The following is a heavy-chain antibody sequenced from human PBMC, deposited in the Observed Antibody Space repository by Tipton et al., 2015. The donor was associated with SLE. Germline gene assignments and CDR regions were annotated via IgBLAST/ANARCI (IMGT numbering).Heavy chain of an antibody. D-gene: IGHD1-26*01. Sequence: QLVQSGAEVKEPGASVKVSCKASGYIFTSYFMHWVRQAPGQGLEWMGIINPSGGSASYAQKFQGRVTMTRDTSTSTVYMELSSLRSEDTAVYYCARGEWELLHYYGMDVWGQGTTVTVSS. CDR1: GYIFTSYF. CDR3: ARGEWELLHYYGMDV. V-gene: IGHV1-46*01. J-gene: IGHJ6*02. CDR2: INPSGGSA.